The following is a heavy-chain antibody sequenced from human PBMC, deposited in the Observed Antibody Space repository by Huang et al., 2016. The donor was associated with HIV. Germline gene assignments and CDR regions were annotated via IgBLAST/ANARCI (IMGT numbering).Heavy chain of an antibody. Sequence: QVQLVQSGGEVKQPGASVRVSCKASGYDFGSYGMSWVRQAPGQGLWWLGWIGSYSRDTTTAQKFQGRVTMTTDRSATTTYMELRSLRYDDTAVYYCARDTYYTDIWKRNDASFLWGQGTMITVYS. D-gene: IGHD3-22*01. CDR3: ARDTYYTDIWKRNDASFL. V-gene: IGHV1-18*01. J-gene: IGHJ3*01. CDR1: GYDFGSYG. CDR2: IGSYSRDT.